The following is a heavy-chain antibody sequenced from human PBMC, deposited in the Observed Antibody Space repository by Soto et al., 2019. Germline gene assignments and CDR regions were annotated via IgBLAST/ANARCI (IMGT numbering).Heavy chain of an antibody. CDR3: AKNGEYYYGMDV. CDR1: GFTFSSYA. Sequence: GGSLRLSCAASGFTFSSYAMSWVRQAPGKGLEWVSAISGSGGSTYYADSVKGRFTISRDNSKNTLYLQMNSLRAEDTAVSYCAKNGEYYYGMDVWGQGTRVTVSS. D-gene: IGHD3-10*01. J-gene: IGHJ6*02. CDR2: ISGSGGST. V-gene: IGHV3-23*01.